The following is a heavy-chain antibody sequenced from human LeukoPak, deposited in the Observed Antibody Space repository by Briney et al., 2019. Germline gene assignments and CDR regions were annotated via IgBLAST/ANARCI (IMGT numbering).Heavy chain of an antibody. J-gene: IGHJ4*02. V-gene: IGHV3-7*01. CDR2: IKQDGNEK. CDR3: ARDLFPLVTNFGVLSYFDY. D-gene: IGHD3-3*01. Sequence: GGSPRLSCAASGFTFSSYYMSWVRQAPGKGLEWVANIKQDGNEKYYVDSVNGRFTISRDNAKNSLFLQMNTLRVEDTAVYYCARDLFPLVTNFGVLSYFDYWGQGTLVTVSS. CDR1: GFTFSSYY.